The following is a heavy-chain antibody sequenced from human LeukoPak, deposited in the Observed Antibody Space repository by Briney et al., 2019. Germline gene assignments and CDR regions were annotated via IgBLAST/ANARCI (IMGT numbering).Heavy chain of an antibody. CDR2: IYYSGST. V-gene: IGHV4-31*03. D-gene: IGHD3-22*01. CDR3: ARARSGYPDFDY. Sequence: PSQTLSLTCTVSGGSISSGGYYWSWIRQHPGKGLEWIGYIYYSGSTYYNPSLKSRVTISVDTSKNQFSLKLSSVTAADTAVYYCARARSGYPDFDYWGQGTLVTVYS. J-gene: IGHJ4*02. CDR1: GGSISSGGYY.